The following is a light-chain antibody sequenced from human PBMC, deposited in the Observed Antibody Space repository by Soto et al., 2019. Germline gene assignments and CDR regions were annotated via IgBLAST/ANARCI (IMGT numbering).Light chain of an antibody. CDR1: SSDVGGYNY. Sequence: QSALTQPASVSGSPGQSITISCTGTSSDVGGYNYVSWYQQHPGKAPKLMIYDVSNRPLGVSNRFAGSKSSNTASLTISGLQAEDEADYYCSSYTSSSSMLFGGGTKLTVL. CDR2: DVS. V-gene: IGLV2-14*01. CDR3: SSYTSSSSML. J-gene: IGLJ2*01.